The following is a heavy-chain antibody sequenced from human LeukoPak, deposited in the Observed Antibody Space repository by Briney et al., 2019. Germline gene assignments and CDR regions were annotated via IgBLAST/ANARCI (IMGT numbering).Heavy chain of an antibody. Sequence: ASMKVSCKVSGYTLTELSMHWVRQAPGKGLEWMGGFDPEDGETIYAQKFQGRVTMTEDTSTDTAYMELSSLRSEDTAVYYCATDVLGIAAAGILMDVWGQGTTVTVSS. J-gene: IGHJ6*02. CDR2: FDPEDGET. CDR3: ATDVLGIAAAGILMDV. V-gene: IGHV1-24*01. CDR1: GYTLTELS. D-gene: IGHD6-13*01.